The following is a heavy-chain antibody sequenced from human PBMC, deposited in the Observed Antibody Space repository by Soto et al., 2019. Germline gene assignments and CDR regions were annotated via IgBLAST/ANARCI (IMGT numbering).Heavy chain of an antibody. Sequence: SGTLSLTCTVSGGSISSGDYYWSWIRQPPGKGLEWIGYIYYSGSTYYNPSLKSRVTISVDTSKNQFSLKLSSVTAADTAVYYCARDSAVELLIGERDYYYGMDVWGQGTTVTVSS. CDR3: ARDSAVELLIGERDYYYGMDV. CDR1: GGSISSGDYY. J-gene: IGHJ6*02. V-gene: IGHV4-30-4*01. D-gene: IGHD1-26*01. CDR2: IYYSGST.